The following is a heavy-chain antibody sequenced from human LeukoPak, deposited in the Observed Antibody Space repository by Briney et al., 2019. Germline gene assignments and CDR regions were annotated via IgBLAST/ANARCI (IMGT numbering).Heavy chain of an antibody. CDR1: GFTFCSYG. CDR3: AKDRGVAAAGLNYYGMDV. Sequence: GGSLRLSCAASGFTFCSYGVHWVRDAPGKGLEGVALISYDGSNKYYADSVKGRFTISRDNSKNTLYLQMNSLRAEDAAVYYCAKDRGVAAAGLNYYGMDVWGQGTTVTVSS. CDR2: ISYDGSNK. D-gene: IGHD6-13*01. V-gene: IGHV3-30*18. J-gene: IGHJ6*02.